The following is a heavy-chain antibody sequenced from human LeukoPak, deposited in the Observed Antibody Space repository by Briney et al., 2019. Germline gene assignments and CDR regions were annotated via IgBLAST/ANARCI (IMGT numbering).Heavy chain of an antibody. J-gene: IGHJ4*02. CDR3: ARGLHAVVVTSYFDY. CDR1: GYTFTSYG. D-gene: IGHD2-21*02. V-gene: IGHV1-18*01. CDR2: ISAYNGNT. Sequence: ASVKVSCKASGYTFTSYGISWVRQAPGQGLEWMGWISAYNGNTNYAQKPQGRVTMTTDTSTSTAYMELRSLRSDDTAVYYCARGLHAVVVTSYFDYWGQGTLVTVSS.